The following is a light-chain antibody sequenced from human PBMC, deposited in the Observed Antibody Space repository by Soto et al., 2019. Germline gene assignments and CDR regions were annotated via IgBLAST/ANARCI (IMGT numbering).Light chain of an antibody. Sequence: IVMTQSPDSLAVSVGERATISCKSSHIFFYSSTNKNYLAWYQHKPGQPPKLLIYWASTRESGVPDRFSGSGSGTDFTLTINSLQADDVAVYYCQHYFSTPRTFGQGTKVDIK. CDR2: WAS. CDR1: HIFFYSSTNKNY. CDR3: QHYFSTPRT. V-gene: IGKV4-1*01. J-gene: IGKJ1*01.